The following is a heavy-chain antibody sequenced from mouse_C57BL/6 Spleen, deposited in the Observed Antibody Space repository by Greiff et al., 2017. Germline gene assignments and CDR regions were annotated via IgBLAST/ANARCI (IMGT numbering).Heavy chain of an antibody. CDR3: ARDWDGFAY. CDR1: GFTFSDYG. Sequence: EVMLVESGGGLVKPGGSLKLSCAASGFTFSDYGMHWVRQAPEKGLEWVAYISSGSSTIYSADTVTGRFTISRDNAKNTLFLQKTSLRSEDTAMYYCARDWDGFAYWGQGTLVTVSA. CDR2: ISSGSSTI. V-gene: IGHV5-17*01. J-gene: IGHJ3*01. D-gene: IGHD4-1*01.